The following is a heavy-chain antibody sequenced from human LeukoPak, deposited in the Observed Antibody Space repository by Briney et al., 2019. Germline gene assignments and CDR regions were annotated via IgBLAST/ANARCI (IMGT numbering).Heavy chain of an antibody. D-gene: IGHD2-2*01. J-gene: IGHJ6*02. CDR3: AAEGYCSSTSFYPNYGMDV. CDR2: IVVGSGNT. CDR1: GFTFTSSA. Sequence: SVKVSCKASGFTFTSSAMQWVRQARGQHLEWIGWIVVGSGNTNYAQKFQERVTITRDMSTSTAYMELSSLRSEDTAVYYCAAEGYCSSTSFYPNYGMDVWGQGTTVTVSS. V-gene: IGHV1-58*02.